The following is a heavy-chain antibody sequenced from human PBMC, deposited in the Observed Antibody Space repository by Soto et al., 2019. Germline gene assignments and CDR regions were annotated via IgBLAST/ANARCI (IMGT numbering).Heavy chain of an antibody. J-gene: IGHJ4*02. CDR1: GFSLTTDGVG. CDR2: IYWDDDE. Sequence: QITLKESGPTLVKPTQTLTLTCNFSGFSLTTDGVGVGWVRQPTGGAMEWLSLIYWDDDERYSPSLKTRLTITKDPYKNQVDIIMTNMDPVDTATYYCAHSRNLITDDAQVGDFDYWGQGILVTVSS. CDR3: AHSRNLITDDAQVGDFDY. V-gene: IGHV2-5*02. D-gene: IGHD3-10*01.